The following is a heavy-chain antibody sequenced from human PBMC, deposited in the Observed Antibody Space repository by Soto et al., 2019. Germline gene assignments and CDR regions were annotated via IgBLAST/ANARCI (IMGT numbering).Heavy chain of an antibody. V-gene: IGHV4-59*01. CDR3: ARGSGGSYKSFDP. CDR1: GGSISSYY. J-gene: IGHJ5*02. Sequence: SETLSLTCTVSGGSISSYYWSWIRQPPGKGLEWIGYIYYSGSTNYNPSLKSRVTISVDTSKNQFSLKLSSVTAADTAVYYCARGSGGSYKSFDPWGQGTLVTVSS. D-gene: IGHD2-15*01. CDR2: IYYSGST.